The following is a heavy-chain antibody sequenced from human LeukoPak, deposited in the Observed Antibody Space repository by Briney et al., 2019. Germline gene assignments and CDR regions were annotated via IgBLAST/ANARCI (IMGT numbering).Heavy chain of an antibody. CDR2: LSFDGSNK. CDR1: GFTFSSFA. CDR3: ASGYGSGSYYNQGDDY. D-gene: IGHD3-10*01. V-gene: IGHV3-30-3*01. Sequence: GRSLRLSCAASGFTFSSFAMHWVRQAPGKGLEWVAVLSFDGSNKYYADSVKGRFTISRDNSKNTLYLQMNSLRAEDTAVYYCASGYGSGSYYNQGDDYWGQGTLVTVSS. J-gene: IGHJ4*02.